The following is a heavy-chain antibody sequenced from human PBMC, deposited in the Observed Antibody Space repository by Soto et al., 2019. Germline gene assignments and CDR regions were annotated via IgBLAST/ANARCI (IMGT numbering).Heavy chain of an antibody. CDR1: GGSSSSYY. D-gene: IGHD3-10*01. Sequence: QVQLQESGPGLVKPSETLSLTCTFSGGSSSSYYWSWIRQPPGQGLEWIGYSYYSGSTNYNPSLRSRVTIYVDTSKNQFSMKLNSMNAADKAVYYCARYIYGSGSTYFDYWGQGTLVTVSS. J-gene: IGHJ4*02. CDR2: SYYSGST. V-gene: IGHV4-59*01. CDR3: ARYIYGSGSTYFDY.